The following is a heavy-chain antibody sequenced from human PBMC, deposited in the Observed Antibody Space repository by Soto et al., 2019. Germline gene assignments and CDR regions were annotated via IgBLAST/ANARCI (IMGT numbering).Heavy chain of an antibody. Sequence: GGSLRLSCAASGFTFSGYPMHWVRQAPGKGLEYVSFISSNGDTTSYANSVKGRFTISRDNSKNTLYLQMGSLRVEDMAVYFCARAYKGGSSSSYYDNWGQGTLVTVSS. CDR2: ISSNGDTT. V-gene: IGHV3-64*01. D-gene: IGHD6-6*01. CDR3: ARAYKGGSSSSYYDN. J-gene: IGHJ4*02. CDR1: GFTFSGYP.